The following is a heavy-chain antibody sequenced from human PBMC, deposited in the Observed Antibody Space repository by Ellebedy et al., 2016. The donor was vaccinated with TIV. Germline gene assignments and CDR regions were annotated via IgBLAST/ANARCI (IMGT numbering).Heavy chain of an antibody. J-gene: IGHJ4*02. CDR2: ISGSGDST. V-gene: IGHV3-23*01. Sequence: GESLKISCAASGFTFSSYAMSWVRQAPGKGLEWVSVISGSGDSTYYADSVKARFTISRDNSKSTLYLQMNSLSAEDTATYYCAKDHWGGYGTGPASQHDSWGQGTLVTVSS. CDR3: AKDHWGGYGTGPASQHDS. CDR1: GFTFSSYA. D-gene: IGHD2-21*01.